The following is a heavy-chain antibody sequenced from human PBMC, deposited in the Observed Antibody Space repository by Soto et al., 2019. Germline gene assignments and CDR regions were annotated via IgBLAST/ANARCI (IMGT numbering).Heavy chain of an antibody. CDR3: ARSRLSAAGRLSTFEY. D-gene: IGHD6-13*01. J-gene: IGHJ4*02. Sequence: QVQLVQSGAEVKKPGASVTVSCTASGYPFTTYTLHWVRQAPGHSPEWMGWINGGTDNIRISQKFQRRVTMTRDTSATTVYMELRNLTSEDTAVYYCARSRLSAAGRLSTFEYWGQGSLVTVSS. V-gene: IGHV1-3*01. CDR1: GYPFTTYT. CDR2: INGGTDNI.